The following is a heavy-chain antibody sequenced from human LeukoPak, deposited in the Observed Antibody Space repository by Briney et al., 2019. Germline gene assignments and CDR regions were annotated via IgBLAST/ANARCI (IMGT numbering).Heavy chain of an antibody. V-gene: IGHV3-48*03. J-gene: IGHJ4*02. Sequence: GGSLRLSCAASGFTFSSYEMNWVRQAPGKGLEWVSYISSSGSTIYYADSVKGRFTISRDNAKNSLYLQVNSLRAEDTAVYYCAREEDGYDSSGYFCDWGQGTLVTVSS. D-gene: IGHD3-22*01. CDR1: GFTFSSYE. CDR2: ISSSGSTI. CDR3: AREEDGYDSSGYFCD.